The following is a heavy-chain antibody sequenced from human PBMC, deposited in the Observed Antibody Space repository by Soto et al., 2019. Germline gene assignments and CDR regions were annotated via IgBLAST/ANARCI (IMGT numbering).Heavy chain of an antibody. D-gene: IGHD4-17*01. J-gene: IGHJ5*02. V-gene: IGHV1-8*01. CDR2: MNPNSGNT. CDR3: ARGVKYGAYSRWFDP. Sequence: QVQLVQSGAEVKKPGASVKVSCKASGYTFTSYDINWVRQATGQGLEYLGWMNPNSGNTGYVQKFQGRVTMTRDTSISTAKLELSSLRSEDTAVYFCARGVKYGAYSRWFDPWGQGTLVTVSS. CDR1: GYTFTSYD.